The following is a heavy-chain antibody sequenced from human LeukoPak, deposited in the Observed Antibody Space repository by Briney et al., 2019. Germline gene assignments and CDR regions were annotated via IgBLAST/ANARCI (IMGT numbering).Heavy chain of an antibody. CDR1: GGSISSYY. CDR2: IYYSGST. D-gene: IGHD3-9*01. CDR3: ASSSVFRYFDWLPMPFDY. J-gene: IGHJ4*02. V-gene: IGHV4-59*01. Sequence: SETLSLTCTVSGGSISSYYWSWIRQPPGKGLEWIGYIYYSGSTNYNPSLKSRVTISVDTSKNQFSLKLSSVTAADTAVYYCASSSVFRYFDWLPMPFDYWGQGTLVTVSS.